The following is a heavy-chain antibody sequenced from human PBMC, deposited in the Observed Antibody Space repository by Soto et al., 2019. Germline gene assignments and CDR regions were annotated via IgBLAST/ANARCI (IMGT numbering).Heavy chain of an antibody. CDR1: GFTFSRHW. D-gene: IGHD6-6*01. J-gene: IGHJ3*02. CDR2: IHSDGSST. V-gene: IGHV3-74*01. CDR3: TSGGIYGSSSNDAHDI. Sequence: HPGGSLRPSSAASGFTFSRHWMHWVRQAPGKGLVWVSRIHSDGSSTSYADSVKGRFTISRDNAKNTVYMQTNRLRAEGTAVNDCTSGGIYGSSSNDAHDIWGQGTMVTVSS.